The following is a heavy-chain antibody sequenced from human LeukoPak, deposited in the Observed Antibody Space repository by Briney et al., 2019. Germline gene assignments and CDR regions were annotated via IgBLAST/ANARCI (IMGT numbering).Heavy chain of an antibody. V-gene: IGHV1-58*02. D-gene: IGHD2-8*01. CDR2: VVVASGNT. CDR1: GFTFTSSA. CDR3: AADTNLGAFDI. J-gene: IGHJ3*02. Sequence: SVKVSCKASGFTFTSSAMQWVRQARGQRLEWIGWVVVASGNTNYAQKFQKRVIITRDMSTSTTYMELSSLRSEDTAVYYCAADTNLGAFDIWGQGTMVTVSS.